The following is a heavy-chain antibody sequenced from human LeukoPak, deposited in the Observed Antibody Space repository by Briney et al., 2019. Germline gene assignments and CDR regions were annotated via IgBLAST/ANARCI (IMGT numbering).Heavy chain of an antibody. CDR1: GYTFTGYY. V-gene: IGHV1-2*02. J-gene: IGHJ3*02. CDR3: ARGRFLEWLVRRDAFDI. Sequence: ASVTVSCKASGYTFTGYYTHWVRQAPGQGLEWMGWINPNSGGTNYAQKFQGRVTMTRDTSISTAYMELSRLRSDDTAVYYCARGRFLEWLVRRDAFDIWGQGTMVTVSS. D-gene: IGHD3-3*01. CDR2: INPNSGGT.